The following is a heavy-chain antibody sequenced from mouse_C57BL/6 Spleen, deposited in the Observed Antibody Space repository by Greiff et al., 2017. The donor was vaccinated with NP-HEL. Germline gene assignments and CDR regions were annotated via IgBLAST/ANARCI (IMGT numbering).Heavy chain of an antibody. CDR3: ARSPQRPPMSMDY. CDR2: VYPYNGGT. Sequence: VQLQQSGPVLVKPGPSVKISCKASGFTFTDYYMHWVKQSHGKSLEWIGLVYPYNGGTSYNQKFKGKATLTVDTSSSTAYMELNSLTSEDSAVYYGARSPQRPPMSMDYWGQGTSVTVSS. CDR1: GFTFTDYY. D-gene: IGHD2-10*01. V-gene: IGHV1-36*01. J-gene: IGHJ4*01.